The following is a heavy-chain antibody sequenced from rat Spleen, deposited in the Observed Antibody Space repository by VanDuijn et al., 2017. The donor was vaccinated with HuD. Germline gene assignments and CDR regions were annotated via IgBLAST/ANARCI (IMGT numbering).Heavy chain of an antibody. CDR1: GFTFSSYG. CDR3: ARRRRNSGSLDY. J-gene: IGHJ2*01. D-gene: IGHD4-4*01. V-gene: IGHV5-62*01. Sequence: VQLVESGGGLVQPGKSLKLSCSASGFTFSSYGMHWIRQAPGKGLDWVAYISSSSGTVYADAVKGRFTISRDNAKNTLYLQLNSLKSEDTAIYYCARRRRNSGSLDYWGQGVMVTVSS. CDR2: ISSSSGT.